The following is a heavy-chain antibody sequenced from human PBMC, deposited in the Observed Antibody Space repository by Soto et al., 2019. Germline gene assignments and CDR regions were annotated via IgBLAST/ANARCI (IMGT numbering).Heavy chain of an antibody. D-gene: IGHD1-26*01. CDR2: INPSGGST. V-gene: IGHV1-46*01. J-gene: IGHJ4*02. Sequence: ASVKVSCKSSGYTFTSYYMHWVRQAPGQGLEWMGIINPSGGSTSYAQKFQGRVTMTRDTSTSTVYMELSSLRSEDTAVYYCAREWELPYFDYWGQGTLVTVSS. CDR3: AREWELPYFDY. CDR1: GYTFTSYY.